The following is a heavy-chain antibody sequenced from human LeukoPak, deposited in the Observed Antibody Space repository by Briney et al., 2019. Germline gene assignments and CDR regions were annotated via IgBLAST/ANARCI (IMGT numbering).Heavy chain of an antibody. J-gene: IGHJ5*02. CDR2: ISASGGGT. CDR3: AKVQFAAWRGFESP. CDR1: GFTFSSCG. V-gene: IGHV3-23*01. D-gene: IGHD3-10*01. Sequence: SGGSLRLSCAASGFTFSSCGMIWVRQAPEKGMEWVSGISASGGGTWYAGSVKGRFIISRDNSKNTLSLQMNSLRAEDTAIYYCAKVQFAAWRGFESPWGQGTLVTVSS.